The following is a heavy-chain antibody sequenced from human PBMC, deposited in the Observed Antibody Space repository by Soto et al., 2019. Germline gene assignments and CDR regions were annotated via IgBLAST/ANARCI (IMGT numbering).Heavy chain of an antibody. J-gene: IGHJ5*02. V-gene: IGHV3-30*18. CDR3: AKDLGLPKVEVAASQRGYNWFDP. CDR1: GFTFSSYG. D-gene: IGHD2-15*01. Sequence: QVQLVESGGGVVQPGRSLRLSCAASGFTFSSYGMHWVRQAPGKGLEWVAVISYDGSNKYYADSVKGRFTISRDNSKNTLYLQMNSLRAEDTAVYYCAKDLGLPKVEVAASQRGYNWFDPWGQGTLVTVSS. CDR2: ISYDGSNK.